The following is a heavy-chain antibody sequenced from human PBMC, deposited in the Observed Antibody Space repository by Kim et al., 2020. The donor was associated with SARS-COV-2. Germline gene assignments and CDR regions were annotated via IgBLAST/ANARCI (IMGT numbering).Heavy chain of an antibody. J-gene: IGHJ6*04. D-gene: IGHD2-15*01. CDR1: GYTFTSYY. CDR3: ARADIVVVVAATGLGMDV. Sequence: ASVKVSCKASGYTFTSYYMHWVRQAPGQGLEWMGIINPSGGSTSYAQKFQGRVTMTRDTSTSTVYMELSSLRSEDTAVYYCARADIVVVVAATGLGMDVWGKGTTVTVSS. CDR2: INPSGGST. V-gene: IGHV1-46*01.